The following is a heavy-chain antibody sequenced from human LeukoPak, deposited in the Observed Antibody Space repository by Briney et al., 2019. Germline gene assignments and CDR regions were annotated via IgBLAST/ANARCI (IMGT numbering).Heavy chain of an antibody. CDR2: FSVNGRDT. V-gene: IGHV3-23*01. CDR1: GFTFKNYA. CDR3: AKPGRTAAGLFDS. J-gene: IGHJ4*02. D-gene: IGHD6-13*01. Sequence: GGSLRLSCAASGFTFKNYALSWVRQAPGKGLEWVSGFSVNGRDTYYADFVKGRFTIARDITKNTLYLQMNSLRAEDTATYYCAKPGRTAAGLFDSWGQGTLVTVSS.